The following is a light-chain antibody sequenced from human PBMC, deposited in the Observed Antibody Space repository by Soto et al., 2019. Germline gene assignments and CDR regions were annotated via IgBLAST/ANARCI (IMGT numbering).Light chain of an antibody. J-gene: IGKJ1*01. CDR3: KQYDYWPRT. V-gene: IGKV3-15*01. CDR2: GVS. Sequence: EVVMTQSPATLSVSPGESATLSCRASQSISSSKLAWYQQNPGQAPRLLLFGVSNRATGIQARFSGSGSGTEFSLTIRSLQSEDFAVYYCKQYDYWPRTFGQGTKVDIK. CDR1: QSISSS.